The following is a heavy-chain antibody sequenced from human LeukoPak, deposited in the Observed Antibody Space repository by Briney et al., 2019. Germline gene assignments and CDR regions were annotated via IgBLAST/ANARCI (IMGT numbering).Heavy chain of an antibody. CDR2: IWYDGSNK. CDR1: GFTFSTYG. CDR3: ARDRAVRYFDY. J-gene: IGHJ4*02. V-gene: IGHV3-33*01. D-gene: IGHD5-24*01. Sequence: GGSLRLSRAASGFTFSTYGMHWVRQAPGKGLEWVAIIWYDGSNKYYADSVKGRFTISRDNSKNTLYLQMNSLRAEDTAVHYCARDRAVRYFDYWGQGALVTVSS.